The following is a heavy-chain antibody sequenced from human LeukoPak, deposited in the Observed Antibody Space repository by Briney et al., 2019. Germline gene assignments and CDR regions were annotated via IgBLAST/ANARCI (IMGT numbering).Heavy chain of an antibody. D-gene: IGHD2-21*02. CDR3: AKEANVAVTTYDY. CDR2: ITTSGGGT. J-gene: IGHJ4*02. Sequence: GGSLRLSCAASGFTFSTYGMAWVRQTPGKGLEWVSSITTSGGGTYYADSVKGRFTISRDNSKNTLYLQMNSLRAEDTAVYYCAKEANVAVTTYDYWGQGTLVTVSS. CDR1: GFTFSTYG. V-gene: IGHV3-23*01.